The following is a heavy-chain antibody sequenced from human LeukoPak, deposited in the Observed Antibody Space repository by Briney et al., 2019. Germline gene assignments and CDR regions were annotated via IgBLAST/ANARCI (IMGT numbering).Heavy chain of an antibody. D-gene: IGHD3-22*01. J-gene: IGHJ4*02. Sequence: GGSLRLSCAASGFTFSSYTMNWVRQAPGKGLEWVSYIDLSGSTLYYVDSVKGRFTISRDNSKNTLYLQMNSLRAEDTAVYYCARDRTYYYDSSVFYWGQGTLVTVSS. CDR1: GFTFSSYT. CDR3: ARDRTYYYDSSVFY. V-gene: IGHV3-48*01. CDR2: IDLSGSTL.